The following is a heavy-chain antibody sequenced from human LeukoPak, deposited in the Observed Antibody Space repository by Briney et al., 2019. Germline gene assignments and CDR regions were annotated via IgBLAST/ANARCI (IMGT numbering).Heavy chain of an antibody. Sequence: GGSLRLPCAASGFIFSDYYMSWIRQAPGKGLEWLSYMSIDGSSRYYADSVKGRFTISRDNAKNSLYLQMNSLRVEDTAVYYCARADGERLRYYYYYMDVWGKGTTVTVSS. CDR3: ARADGERLRYYYYYMDV. CDR1: GFIFSDYY. CDR2: MSIDGSSR. V-gene: IGHV3-11*04. J-gene: IGHJ6*03. D-gene: IGHD3-16*01.